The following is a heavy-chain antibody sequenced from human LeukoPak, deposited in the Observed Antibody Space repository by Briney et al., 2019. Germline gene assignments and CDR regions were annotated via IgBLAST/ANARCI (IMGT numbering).Heavy chain of an antibody. V-gene: IGHV4-31*03. CDR2: IYYSGST. CDR3: ARDLTGTTDRYYYYMDA. D-gene: IGHD1-7*01. Sequence: SQTLSLTCTVSGGSISSGGYYWSWIRQHPGKGLEWIGYIYYSGSTYYNPSLKSRVTISVDTSKNQFSLKLSSVTAADTAVYYCARDLTGTTDRYYYYMDAWGKGTTVTVSS. CDR1: GGSISSGGYY. J-gene: IGHJ6*03.